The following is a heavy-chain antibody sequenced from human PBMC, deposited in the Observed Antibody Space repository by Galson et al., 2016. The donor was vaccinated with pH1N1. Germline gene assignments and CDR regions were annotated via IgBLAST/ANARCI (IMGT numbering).Heavy chain of an antibody. J-gene: IGHJ6*02. V-gene: IGHV1-3*01. CDR3: ARGGTLSGFWSNYYPYGMDV. D-gene: IGHD3-3*01. Sequence: SVKVSCKASGYTFTTYAIHWVRQAPGQRLEWMGWINAGNGNAKYLQKLQDRVTITRDTSATTAYMDLRSLRSEDTAVYYCARGGTLSGFWSNYYPYGMDVWGQGTTVTVSS. CDR2: INAGNGNA. CDR1: GYTFTTYA.